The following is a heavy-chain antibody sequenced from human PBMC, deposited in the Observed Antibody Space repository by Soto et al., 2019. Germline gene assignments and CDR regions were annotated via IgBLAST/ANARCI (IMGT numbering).Heavy chain of an antibody. CDR3: ARDYSGYGWFDP. CDR1: GDSISSGGYY. Sequence: SETLSLTCTVSGDSISSGGYYWSWIRQHPGKGLEYIGYIYHSGSTYYNPSLKSRVTMSVDTSKNQFSLKLTSVTAADTAVYYCARDYSGYGWFDPWGQGTLVTVSS. D-gene: IGHD5-12*01. V-gene: IGHV4-31*03. CDR2: IYHSGST. J-gene: IGHJ5*02.